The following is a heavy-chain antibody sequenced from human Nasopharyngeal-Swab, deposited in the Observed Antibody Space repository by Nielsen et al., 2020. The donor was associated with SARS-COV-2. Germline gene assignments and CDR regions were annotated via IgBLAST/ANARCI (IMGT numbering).Heavy chain of an antibody. Sequence: SETLSPTCTISGGSIRNSNYYWGWIRQPPGKGLEWIGSIYYTGITYSNPSLKSRVTISEDTSKNQFSLKLSSVTAADMAVYYCAILVGTLPLDVWGQGTTVTVSS. D-gene: IGHD1-1*01. CDR3: AILVGTLPLDV. CDR2: IYYTGIT. V-gene: IGHV4-39*01. J-gene: IGHJ6*02. CDR1: GGSIRNSNYY.